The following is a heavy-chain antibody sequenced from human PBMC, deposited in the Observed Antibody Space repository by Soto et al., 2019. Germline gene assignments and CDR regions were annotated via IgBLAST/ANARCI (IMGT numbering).Heavy chain of an antibody. CDR1: GGSIDSGDYY. V-gene: IGHV4-61*08. J-gene: IGHJ4*02. CDR2: VYYSGTT. Sequence: PSETLSLTCTVSGGSIDSGDYYWSWIRQPPGKGLEWIGYVYYSGTTNYNPFLKSRVTLSLDTSKNQFSLKLSSVTAADTAVYYCARVIVGYYDSSGAIDYWGQGTLVTVSS. D-gene: IGHD3-22*01. CDR3: ARVIVGYYDSSGAIDY.